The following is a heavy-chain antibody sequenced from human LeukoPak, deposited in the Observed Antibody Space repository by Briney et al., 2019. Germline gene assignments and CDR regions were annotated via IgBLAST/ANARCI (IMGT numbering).Heavy chain of an antibody. CDR2: MNPNSGGT. CDR3: AKAVVTATKYYYYYMDV. J-gene: IGHJ6*03. D-gene: IGHD2-21*02. Sequence: GASVKVSCKASGYTFTDYYMHWVRQAPGQGLEWMGWMNPNSGGTNYAQKFQGRVTMTRDTSISTAYMELSGPRSDDTAVYYCAKAVVTATKYYYYYMDVWGKGTTVTVSS. CDR1: GYTFTDYY. V-gene: IGHV1-2*02.